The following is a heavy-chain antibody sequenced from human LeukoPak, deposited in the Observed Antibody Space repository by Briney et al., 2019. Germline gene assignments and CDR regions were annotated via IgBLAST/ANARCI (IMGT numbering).Heavy chain of an antibody. CDR3: ARRKIAVAGTGTNCFDP. CDR2: IIPIFGTA. D-gene: IGHD6-19*01. Sequence: SVKVSCKASGGTFSSYAISWVRQAPGQGLEWMGGIIPIFGTANYAQTFQGRVTITADESTSTAYMELSSLRSEDTAVYYCARRKIAVAGTGTNCFDPWGQGTLVTVSS. CDR1: GGTFSSYA. V-gene: IGHV1-69*13. J-gene: IGHJ5*02.